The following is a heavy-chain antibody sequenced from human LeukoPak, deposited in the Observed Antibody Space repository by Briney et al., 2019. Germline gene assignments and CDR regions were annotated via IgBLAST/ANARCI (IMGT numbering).Heavy chain of an antibody. Sequence: ASVKVSCKASGGTFSSYAISWVRQAPGQGLEWMGRIIPILGIANYAQKFQGRVTMTEDTSTDTAYMELSSLRSEDTAVYYCATGVLRDFWSKHYYYGMDVWGQGTTVTVSS. D-gene: IGHD3-3*01. CDR3: ATGVLRDFWSKHYYYGMDV. V-gene: IGHV1-69*04. CDR1: GGTFSSYA. J-gene: IGHJ6*02. CDR2: IIPILGIA.